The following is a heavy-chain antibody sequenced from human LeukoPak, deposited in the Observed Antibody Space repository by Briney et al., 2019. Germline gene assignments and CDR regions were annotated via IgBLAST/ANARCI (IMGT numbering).Heavy chain of an antibody. CDR3: AKTYGSGSYFPNYYYYGMDV. J-gene: IGHJ6*02. D-gene: IGHD3-10*01. Sequence: ASVKVSCMASGYTFTGYYMHWVRQAPGQGLEWMGWINPNSGGTNYAQKFQGRVTMTRDTSISTAYMELSRLRSDDTAVYYCAKTYGSGSYFPNYYYYGMDVWGQGTTVTVSS. V-gene: IGHV1-2*02. CDR1: GYTFTGYY. CDR2: INPNSGGT.